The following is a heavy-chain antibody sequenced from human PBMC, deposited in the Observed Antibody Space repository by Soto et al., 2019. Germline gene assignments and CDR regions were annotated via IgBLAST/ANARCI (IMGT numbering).Heavy chain of an antibody. D-gene: IGHD3-3*01. CDR1: GFTFSSYW. Sequence: GGSLRLSCAASGFTFSSYWMSRVRQAPGKGLEWVANIKQDGSEKYYVDSVKGRFTISRDNARDSLYLHMNSLRAEDTAIYYCARDRSLIFAVPPYGMDVWGQGTTVTVS. CDR2: IKQDGSEK. V-gene: IGHV3-7*01. CDR3: ARDRSLIFAVPPYGMDV. J-gene: IGHJ6*02.